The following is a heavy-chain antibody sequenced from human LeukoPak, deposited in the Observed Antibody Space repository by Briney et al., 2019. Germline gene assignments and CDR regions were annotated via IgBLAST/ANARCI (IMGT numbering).Heavy chain of an antibody. V-gene: IGHV3-74*01. CDR1: GFTFSSYW. Sequence: PGGSLRLSCAASGFTFSSYWMHWVRQAPGKGLVWVSRINTDGSSTSYADSVKGRFTISRDNAKNTLYLQMNSLRAEDTAVYYCGRDGLTGIAVAGPHNWGQGTLVTVSS. CDR3: GRDGLTGIAVAGPHN. CDR2: INTDGSST. J-gene: IGHJ4*02. D-gene: IGHD6-19*01.